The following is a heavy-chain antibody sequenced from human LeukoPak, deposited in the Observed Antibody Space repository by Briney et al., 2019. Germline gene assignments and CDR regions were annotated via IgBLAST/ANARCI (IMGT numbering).Heavy chain of an antibody. CDR2: IIPIFGTA. CDR1: GGTFSSYA. CDR3: ARGLRGSHRADY. D-gene: IGHD5-12*01. Sequence: ASVTVSCKASGGTFSSYAISWVRQAPGQGLEWMGGIIPIFGTANYAQKFQGRVTITTDESTSTAYMELSSLRSEDTAVYYCARGLRGSHRADYWDQGTLVTVSS. V-gene: IGHV1-69*05. J-gene: IGHJ4*02.